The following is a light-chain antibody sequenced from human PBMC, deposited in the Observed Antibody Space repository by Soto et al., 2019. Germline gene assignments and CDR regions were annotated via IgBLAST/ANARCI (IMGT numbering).Light chain of an antibody. CDR3: LQHNTYPYT. CDR1: QGIRNA. J-gene: IGKJ2*01. Sequence: DIQMTQSPSSLSASVGDRVSITCRASQGIRNALDWYLQKPGKAPERLIYSASILQTGVPSRFSGSGSGTEVPLTLYRLPPEDFATYYCLQHNTYPYTFGQGKRLDIK. V-gene: IGKV1-17*01. CDR2: SAS.